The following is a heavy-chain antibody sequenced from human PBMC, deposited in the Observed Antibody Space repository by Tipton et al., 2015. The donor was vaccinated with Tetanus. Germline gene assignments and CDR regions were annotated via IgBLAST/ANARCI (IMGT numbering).Heavy chain of an antibody. D-gene: IGHD3-22*01. CDR3: ARIRYYPDSSAFLSDY. CDR1: GGSISGYY. Sequence: TLSLTCTVSGGSISGYYWTWMRQPPGKGLEWLGYIYYRGETNYNPSVSSRLTISLDTSKNQVSLRLTPVTAADTAVYFCARIRYYPDSSAFLSDYWGPGIRVTVSS. J-gene: IGHJ4*02. CDR2: IYYRGET. V-gene: IGHV4-59*07.